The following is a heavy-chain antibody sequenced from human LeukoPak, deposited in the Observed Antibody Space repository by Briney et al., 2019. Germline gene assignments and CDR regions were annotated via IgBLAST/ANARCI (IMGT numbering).Heavy chain of an antibody. CDR1: GGSISSGGYY. D-gene: IGHD3-22*01. CDR2: IYYSGST. Sequence: SQALSLTCTVSGGSISSGGYYWSWIRQHPGKGLEWIGYIYYSGSTYYNPSLKSRVTISVDTSKNQFSLKLSSVTATDTAVYYCAGLTQDYYDSSGYYPFFDYWGQGTLVTVSS. J-gene: IGHJ4*02. V-gene: IGHV4-31*03. CDR3: AGLTQDYYDSSGYYPFFDY.